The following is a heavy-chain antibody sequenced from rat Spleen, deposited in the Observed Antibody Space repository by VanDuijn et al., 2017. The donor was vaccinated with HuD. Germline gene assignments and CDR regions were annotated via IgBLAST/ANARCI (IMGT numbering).Heavy chain of an antibody. CDR1: GFTFSNYD. D-gene: IGHD1-6*01. V-gene: IGHV5-25*01. CDR3: ARHGYTTDYYYRGDYVMDA. Sequence: EVQLVESGGGLVQPGRSLKLSCAASGFTFSNYDMAWVRQAPTKGLEWVASISTSGGSTYYRDSVKGRFTVSRDNAKSTLYLQMDSLRSEDTATYYCARHGYTTDYYYRGDYVMDAWGQGASVTVSS. CDR2: ISTSGGST. J-gene: IGHJ4*01.